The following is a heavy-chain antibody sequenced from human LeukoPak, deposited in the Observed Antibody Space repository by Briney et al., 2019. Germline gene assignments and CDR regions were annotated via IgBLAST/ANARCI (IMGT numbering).Heavy chain of an antibody. J-gene: IGHJ4*02. D-gene: IGHD3-10*01. CDR3: VKERGGEFDY. CDR1: GFTFSNAW. V-gene: IGHV3-23*01. Sequence: GGSLRLSCAASGFTFSNAWMSWVRQAPGKGLEWVSAISGSGGAYYADSVKGRFTISRDNSNNTLYLQMNSLRAEDTAVYYCVKERGGEFDYWGQGTLVTVSS. CDR2: ISGSGGA.